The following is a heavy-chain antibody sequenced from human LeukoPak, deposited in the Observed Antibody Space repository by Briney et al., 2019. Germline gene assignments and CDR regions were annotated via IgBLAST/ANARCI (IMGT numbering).Heavy chain of an antibody. J-gene: IGHJ5*02. Sequence: PSETLSLTCTVSGGSISSGSYYWSWIRQPAGKGLEWIGSIYHSGSTYYNPSLKSRVTISVDTSKNQFPLKLSSVTAADTAVYYCARVAGWHWFDPWGQGTLVTVSS. V-gene: IGHV4-39*06. CDR3: ARVAGWHWFDP. CDR1: GGSISSGSYY. CDR2: IYHSGST. D-gene: IGHD6-19*01.